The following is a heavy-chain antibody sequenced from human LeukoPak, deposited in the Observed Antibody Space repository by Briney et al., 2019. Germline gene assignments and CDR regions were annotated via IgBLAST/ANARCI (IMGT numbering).Heavy chain of an antibody. CDR2: ISAYNGNT. CDR1: GYTFTSYG. D-gene: IGHD3-10*01. CDR3: ARDAPLLWFGELSPSPYYYYGMDV. V-gene: IGHV1-18*04. J-gene: IGHJ6*04. Sequence: GASVKVSCKASGYTFTSYGISWVRQAPGQGLEWMGWISAYNGNTNYAQKLQGRVTMTTDTSTCTAYMELRSLRSDDTAVYYCARDAPLLWFGELSPSPYYYYGMDVWGKGTTVTVSS.